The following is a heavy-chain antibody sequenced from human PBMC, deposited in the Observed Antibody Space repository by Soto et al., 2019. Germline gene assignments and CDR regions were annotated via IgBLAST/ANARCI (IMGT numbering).Heavy chain of an antibody. Sequence: PSETLSLTCAVSGDSISGSQWWSWVRLPPGKGLEWIGEISHTGTTNYNPSLKSRVTMSVDKPNNQFSLNLTSVTAADTAVYYCAREKCYISGPKNFDYWGQGTLVTVSS. J-gene: IGHJ4*02. D-gene: IGHD2-15*01. CDR2: ISHTGTT. CDR1: GDSISGSQW. CDR3: AREKCYISGPKNFDY. V-gene: IGHV4-4*02.